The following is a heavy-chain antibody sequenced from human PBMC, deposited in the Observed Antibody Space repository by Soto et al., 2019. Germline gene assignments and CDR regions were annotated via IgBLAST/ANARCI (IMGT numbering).Heavy chain of an antibody. D-gene: IGHD3-3*01. CDR2: INSDGSST. V-gene: IGHV3-74*01. CDR3: ARASPSDDFWSGYYNPYYYYYGMDV. J-gene: IGHJ6*02. Sequence: GGSLRLSCAASGFTFSSYWMHWVRQAPGKGLVWVSRINSDGSSTSYADSVKGRFTISRDNAKNTLYLQMNSLRAEDTAVYYCARASPSDDFWSGYYNPYYYYYGMDVWGQGTTVTVSS. CDR1: GFTFSSYW.